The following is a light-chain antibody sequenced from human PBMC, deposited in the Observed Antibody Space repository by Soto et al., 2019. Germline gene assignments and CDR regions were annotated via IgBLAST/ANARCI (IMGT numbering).Light chain of an antibody. CDR3: SSYTSSSTLVV. J-gene: IGLJ2*01. Sequence: QSALTQPASVSGSPGQSITISCNGTSSDVGAYNSVSWYQQHPGKAPKLMIYEVSNRPSGVSNRFSGSKSSNTASLTISGLQAEDEADYYCSSYTSSSTLVVFGGGTKVTVL. CDR2: EVS. CDR1: SSDVGAYNS. V-gene: IGLV2-14*01.